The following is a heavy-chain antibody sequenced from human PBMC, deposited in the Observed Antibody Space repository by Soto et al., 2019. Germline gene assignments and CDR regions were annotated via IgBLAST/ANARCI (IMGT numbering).Heavy chain of an antibody. CDR3: AKDRLAGNFDY. V-gene: IGHV3-23*01. J-gene: IGHJ4*02. CDR1: GFTFNNYA. Sequence: GGSLILSCAASGFTFNNYAMNWVRQAPGKGLEWVATISATGGSTYYADSVKGRFTISRDNSKNTLYLQMNGLRVEDTAVYYCAKDRLAGNFDYWGQRTQVTVSS. CDR2: ISATGGST.